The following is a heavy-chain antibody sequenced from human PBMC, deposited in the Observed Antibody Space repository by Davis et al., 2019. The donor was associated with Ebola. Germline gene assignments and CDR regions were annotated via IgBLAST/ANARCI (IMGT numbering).Heavy chain of an antibody. CDR1: GFTFNNYW. Sequence: GESLKISCAASGFTFNNYWMHWVRQAPGKGLEWVSSISSSSSYIYYADSVKGRFTISRDNAKNSLYLQMNSLRAEDTAVYYCAKGGGDYGDTQYYFDYWGQGTLVTVSS. CDR2: ISSSSSYI. CDR3: AKGGGDYGDTQYYFDY. D-gene: IGHD4-17*01. V-gene: IGHV3-21*01. J-gene: IGHJ4*02.